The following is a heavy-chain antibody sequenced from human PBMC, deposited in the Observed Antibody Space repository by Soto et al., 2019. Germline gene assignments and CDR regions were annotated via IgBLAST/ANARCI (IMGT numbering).Heavy chain of an antibody. CDR3: ARPLGYCSGGSCLDAFDI. V-gene: IGHV4-39*01. CDR1: GGSISSSSYY. D-gene: IGHD2-15*01. Sequence: QLQLQESGPGLVKPSETLSLTCTVSGGSISSSSYYWGWIRQPPGKGLEWIGSIYYSGSTYYNPSPQSRVTISVDTSQNQFSLTLSSVTAADTAVYYCARPLGYCSGGSCLDAFDIWGQGTMVTVSS. J-gene: IGHJ3*02. CDR2: IYYSGST.